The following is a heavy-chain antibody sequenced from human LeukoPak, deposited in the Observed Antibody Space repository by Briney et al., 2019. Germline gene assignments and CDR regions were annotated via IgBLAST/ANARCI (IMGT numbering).Heavy chain of an antibody. D-gene: IGHD1-26*01. CDR2: IRKDGNEK. CDR3: ARDGYSGSYYDY. Sequence: TGGSLRLSCAVSGFTYSSYWMSWVRQAPGKGLEWVANIRKDGNEKYYVDSVKGRFTISRDNARSSLYLQMNSLRAEDTAVYYCARDGYSGSYYDYWGQGTLVTVSS. CDR1: GFTYSSYW. V-gene: IGHV3-7*04. J-gene: IGHJ4*02.